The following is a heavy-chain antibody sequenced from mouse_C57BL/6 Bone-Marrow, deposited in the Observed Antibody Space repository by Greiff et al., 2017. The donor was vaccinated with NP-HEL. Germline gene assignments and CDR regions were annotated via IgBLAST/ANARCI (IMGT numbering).Heavy chain of an antibody. CDR1: GFSLTSYG. CDR2: IWSGGST. D-gene: IGHD2-3*01. CDR3: AKDGYYPYAMDY. Sequence: VKLMESGPGLVQPSQSLSITCTVSGFSLTSYGVHWVRQSPGQGLEWLGVIWSGGSTDYNAAFISRLSISKDNSKSQVFFKMNSLQADDTAIYYCAKDGYYPYAMDYWGQGTSVTVSS. J-gene: IGHJ4*01. V-gene: IGHV2-2*01.